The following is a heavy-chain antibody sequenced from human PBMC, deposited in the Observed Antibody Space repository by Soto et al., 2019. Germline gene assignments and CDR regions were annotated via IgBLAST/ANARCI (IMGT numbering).Heavy chain of an antibody. D-gene: IGHD5-18*01. J-gene: IGHJ4*02. CDR2: ISSSSSYI. CDR1: GFTFSSYS. CDR3: ARDFTAMVRPDDS. Sequence: EVQLVESGGGLVKPGGSLRLSCAASGFTFSSYSMNWVRQAPGKGLEWVSSISSSSSYIYYADSVKGRFTISRDNAKNSLYLQMNSLRAEETALYYCARDFTAMVRPDDSRGQGTLVTVST. V-gene: IGHV3-21*01.